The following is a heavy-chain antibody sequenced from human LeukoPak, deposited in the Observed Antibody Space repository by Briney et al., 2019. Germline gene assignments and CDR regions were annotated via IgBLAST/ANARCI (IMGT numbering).Heavy chain of an antibody. CDR2: IHNSGDKT. D-gene: IGHD2-21*01. V-gene: IGHV3-23*01. CDR3: AKESGGDWGYFEY. Sequence: TGGSLRLSCAASGITFGTYAMTWVRQAPGKGLEWVSSIHNSGDKTFYSDSVRGRFTISRDNSKSTAYLQMNSLRADDTALYYCAKESGGDWGYFEYWGQGILVTVSS. CDR1: GITFGTYA. J-gene: IGHJ4*02.